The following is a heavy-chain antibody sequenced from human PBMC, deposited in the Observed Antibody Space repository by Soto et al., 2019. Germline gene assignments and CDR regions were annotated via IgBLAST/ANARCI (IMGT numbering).Heavy chain of an antibody. CDR1: GGSISGYY. Sequence: SETLSLTCAVYGGSISGYYWSWIRQPPGKGLEWILYIYDSGSTNYNPALKSRVTISVDTSKNQCSLKVSSVTAADTAVYYWSGADRRSSWPWDAFDXWGQGTLVTVS. V-gene: IGHV4-59*12. CDR2: IYDSGST. J-gene: IGHJ3*02. D-gene: IGHD6-13*01. CDR3: SGADRRSSWPWDAFDX.